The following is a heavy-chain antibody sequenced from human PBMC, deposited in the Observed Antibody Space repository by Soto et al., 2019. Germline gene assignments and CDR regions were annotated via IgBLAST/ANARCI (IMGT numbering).Heavy chain of an antibody. CDR3: AKDPLTVTPYFDY. Sequence: EVQVLESGGGLVQPGGSLRLSCAASGFTFSNYAMSWVRQAPGKGLEWVSTISGSGDNTDYADSVKGRFTISRDNSKNTLYLQMNSLRAEDTAVYYCAKDPLTVTPYFDYWGQGTLVTVSS. CDR1: GFTFSNYA. D-gene: IGHD4-17*01. CDR2: ISGSGDNT. J-gene: IGHJ4*02. V-gene: IGHV3-23*01.